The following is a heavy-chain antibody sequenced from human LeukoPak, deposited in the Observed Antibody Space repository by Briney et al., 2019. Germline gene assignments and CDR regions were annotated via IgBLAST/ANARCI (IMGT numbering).Heavy chain of an antibody. J-gene: IGHJ4*02. CDR3: AKDRVVAHNLAQLDY. D-gene: IGHD2-15*01. Sequence: PPGSLRLSCAASGFTFSSDGMHWVRQAPGKGLEWVAFIRYDGSNKYYADSVKGRFTISRDNSKNTLYLPMNSLRAEDTAVYYCAKDRVVAHNLAQLDYWGQGTLVTVSS. CDR1: GFTFSSDG. CDR2: IRYDGSNK. V-gene: IGHV3-30*02.